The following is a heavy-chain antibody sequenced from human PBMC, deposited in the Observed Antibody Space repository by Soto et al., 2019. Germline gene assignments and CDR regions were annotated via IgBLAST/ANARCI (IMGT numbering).Heavy chain of an antibody. CDR1: GGSISSYY. Sequence: PSETLSLTCTVSGGSISSYYWIWIRQPAGKGLDWIGRISTSGTTNYNPSLKSRVTMSVDTSKNHFSLNLSSVTAADTAVYYCAREAGPDRWFDPWGQGTLVTVSS. D-gene: IGHD6-19*01. J-gene: IGHJ5*02. CDR3: AREAGPDRWFDP. V-gene: IGHV4-4*07. CDR2: ISTSGTT.